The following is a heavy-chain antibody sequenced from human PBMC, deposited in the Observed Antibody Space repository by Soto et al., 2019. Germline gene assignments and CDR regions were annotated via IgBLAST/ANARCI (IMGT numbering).Heavy chain of an antibody. J-gene: IGHJ4*02. CDR3: ARGWGRIFDY. Sequence: TSETLSLTCTVSGDSISNYYWSWIRQPPGKGLEWIGYIHYSGTTNYNPSLRSRGTLSVDRSKNQFSLKLSSVTAADTAVYYCARGWGRIFDYWGQGTLVTVSS. CDR2: IHYSGTT. D-gene: IGHD7-27*01. CDR1: GDSISNYY. V-gene: IGHV4-59*12.